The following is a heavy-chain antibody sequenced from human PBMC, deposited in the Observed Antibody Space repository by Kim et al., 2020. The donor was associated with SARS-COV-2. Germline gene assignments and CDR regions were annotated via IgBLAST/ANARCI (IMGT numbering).Heavy chain of an antibody. J-gene: IGHJ6*02. D-gene: IGHD5-18*01. CDR2: IWYDGSNK. CDR3: ARDSRPLDRGYSYGYDGLYYGMDV. V-gene: IGHV3-33*01. Sequence: GGSLRLSCAASGFTFSSYGMHWVRQAPGKGLEWVAVIWYDGSNKYYADSVKGRFTISRDNSKNTLYLQMNSLRAEDTAVYYCARDSRPLDRGYSYGYDGLYYGMDVWGQGTTVTVSS. CDR1: GFTFSSYG.